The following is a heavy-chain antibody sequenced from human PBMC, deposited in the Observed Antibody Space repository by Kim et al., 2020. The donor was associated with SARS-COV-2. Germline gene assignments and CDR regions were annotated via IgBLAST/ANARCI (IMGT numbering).Heavy chain of an antibody. CDR1: GGSFRDFY. J-gene: IGHJ4*02. Sequence: SETLSLTCTVSGGSFRDFYWGWIRQTPGETLEWIGHISHSGSTTYNPSLQSRVTISLDTSKNQFYLQLRSLTTEDTAVYFCARDSSPFRSYLWGQGTLVTVSS. D-gene: IGHD6-6*01. CDR2: ISHSGST. V-gene: IGHV4-59*01. CDR3: ARDSSPFRSYL.